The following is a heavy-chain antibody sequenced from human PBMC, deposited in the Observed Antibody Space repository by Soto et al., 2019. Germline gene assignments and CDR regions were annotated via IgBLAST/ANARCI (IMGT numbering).Heavy chain of an antibody. CDR2: ISYDGSNK. V-gene: IGHV3-30*18. CDR3: AKGGLYCSSTSCYRQYYYYYYGMDV. Sequence: GGSLRLSCAASGFTFSSYGMHWVRQAPGKGLEWVAVISYDGSNKYYADSVKGRFTISRDNSKNTLYLQMNSLRAEDTAVYYCAKGGLYCSSTSCYRQYYYYYYGMDVWGQGTTVT. J-gene: IGHJ6*02. D-gene: IGHD2-2*01. CDR1: GFTFSSYG.